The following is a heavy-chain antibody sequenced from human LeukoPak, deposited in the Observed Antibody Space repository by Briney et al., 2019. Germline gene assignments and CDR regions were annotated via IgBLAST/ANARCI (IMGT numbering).Heavy chain of an antibody. CDR1: GGSISSYY. J-gene: IGHJ5*02. D-gene: IGHD3-10*01. Sequence: TSETLSLTCTVSGGSISSYYWGWIRQPPGKGLEWIGSIYYSGSTYYNPSLKSRVTISVDTSKNQFSLKLSSVTAADTAVYYCASSTMVRGVINWFDPWGQGTLVTVSS. CDR3: ASSTMVRGVINWFDP. CDR2: IYYSGST. V-gene: IGHV4-39*01.